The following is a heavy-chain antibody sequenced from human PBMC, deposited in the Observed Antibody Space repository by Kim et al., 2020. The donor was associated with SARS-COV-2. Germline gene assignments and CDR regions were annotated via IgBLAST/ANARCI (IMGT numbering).Heavy chain of an antibody. D-gene: IGHD6-19*01. J-gene: IGHJ3*02. V-gene: IGHV4-30-2*04. CDR3: ARKWRYSSVWYNGAFDI. Sequence: LKSRVTRSVDTSKNQFSLKLSSVAAAATAVYYCARKWRYSSVWYNGAFDIWGQGTMVTVSS.